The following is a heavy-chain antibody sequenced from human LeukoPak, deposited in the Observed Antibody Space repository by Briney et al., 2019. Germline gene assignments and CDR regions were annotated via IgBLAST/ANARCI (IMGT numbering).Heavy chain of an antibody. V-gene: IGHV4-39*07. CDR3: AIPGGYCSGGSCYSYPARFDY. CDR1: GGSISSSSYY. J-gene: IGHJ4*02. Sequence: KPSETLSLTCTVSGGSISSSSYYWGWIRQPPGKGLEWIGSIYYSGSTYYNPSLKSRVTISVDTSKNQFSLKLSSVTAADTAVYYCAIPGGYCSGGSCYSYPARFDYWGQGTLVTVSS. D-gene: IGHD2-15*01. CDR2: IYYSGST.